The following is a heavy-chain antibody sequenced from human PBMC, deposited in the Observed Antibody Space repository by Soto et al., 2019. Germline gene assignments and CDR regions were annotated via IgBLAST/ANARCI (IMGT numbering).Heavy chain of an antibody. CDR1: GFTFRNYA. Sequence: GGSLRLSCAASGFTFRNYAMTWVRQAPGKGLKWVSGISGNGGTTYYADSVKGRFTISRDNSKNTVYLQMNSLRAEDTAVYYCAKDQIQLWPYGMDVWGQGTTVTVSS. CDR2: ISGNGGTT. J-gene: IGHJ6*02. D-gene: IGHD5-18*01. V-gene: IGHV3-23*01. CDR3: AKDQIQLWPYGMDV.